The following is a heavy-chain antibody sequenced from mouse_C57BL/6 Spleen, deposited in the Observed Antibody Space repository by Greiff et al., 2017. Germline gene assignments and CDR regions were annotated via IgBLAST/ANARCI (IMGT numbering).Heavy chain of an antibody. V-gene: IGHV1-50*01. CDR2: IDPSDSYT. CDR3: AIVGSYYSNPYAMDY. D-gene: IGHD2-5*01. J-gene: IGHJ4*01. Sequence: VQLQQPGAELVKPGASVKLSCKASGYTFTSYWMQWVKQRPGQGLEWIGEIDPSDSYTNYNQKFKGKATLTVDTSSSTAYMQLSSLTSEDSAVYYCAIVGSYYSNPYAMDYWGQGTSVTVSS. CDR1: GYTFTSYW.